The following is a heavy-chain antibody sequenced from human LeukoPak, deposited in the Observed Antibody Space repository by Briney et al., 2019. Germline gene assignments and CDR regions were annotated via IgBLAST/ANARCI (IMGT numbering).Heavy chain of an antibody. V-gene: IGHV1-69*05. CDR3: ADGSSGYFDY. D-gene: IGHD3-10*01. J-gene: IGHJ4*02. CDR2: IIPIFGTA. Sequence: SVKVSCKASGGTFSSYAISWVRQAPGQGLEWVGRIIPIFGTANYAQKFQGRVTITTDESTSTAYMELSSLRSEDTAVYYCADGSSGYFDYWGQGTLVTVSS. CDR1: GGTFSSYA.